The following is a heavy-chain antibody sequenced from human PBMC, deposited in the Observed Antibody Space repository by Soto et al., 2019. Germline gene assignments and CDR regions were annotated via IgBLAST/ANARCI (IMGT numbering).Heavy chain of an antibody. J-gene: IGHJ1*01. CDR1: GFTFSSYA. D-gene: IGHD3-22*01. Sequence: GGSLRLSCVASGFTFSSYAMNWVRQAPGKGLEWVSTIGSDSRTYYADSVKGRFTISRDNSKNTLYLQMNSLRAEDTAVYYCARDRVESGYPEYFQHWGQGTLVTVSS. CDR3: ARDRVESGYPEYFQH. CDR2: IGSDSRT. V-gene: IGHV3-23*01.